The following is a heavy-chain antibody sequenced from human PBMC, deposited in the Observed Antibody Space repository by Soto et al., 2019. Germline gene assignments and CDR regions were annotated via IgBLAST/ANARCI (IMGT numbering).Heavy chain of an antibody. J-gene: IGHJ4*02. V-gene: IGHV4-34*01. CDR2: INHSGST. CDR3: ARASSSSSAADY. Sequence: SETLSLTCAVYGGSFSGYYWTWIRQPPGTGLEWIGEINHSGSTNYNPSLKSRVTISVDTSKNQFSLKLTSVTAADSAVYYCARASSSSSAADYWGQGLQVTVS. D-gene: IGHD6-6*01. CDR1: GGSFSGYY.